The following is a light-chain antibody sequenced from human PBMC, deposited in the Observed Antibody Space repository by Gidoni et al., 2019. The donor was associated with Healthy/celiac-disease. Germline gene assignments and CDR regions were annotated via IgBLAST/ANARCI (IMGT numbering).Light chain of an antibody. CDR2: DAS. CDR3: KQYDKLPFT. J-gene: IGKJ3*01. Sequence: IQMIQSPSSLSASVGDRVTITCQASQDIINYLNWYQQKPGKAPKLLIYDASNLETGVPSRFSGSGSGTDFTFTISSLQPEDIATYYCKQYDKLPFTFGPGTKVDIK. V-gene: IGKV1-33*01. CDR1: QDIINY.